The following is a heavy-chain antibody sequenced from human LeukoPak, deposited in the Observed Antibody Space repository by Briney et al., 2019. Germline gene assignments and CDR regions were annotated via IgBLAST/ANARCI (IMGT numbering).Heavy chain of an antibody. CDR2: IIPIFGTA. CDR3: ARAQMVRGVIMHFDY. J-gene: IGHJ4*02. D-gene: IGHD3-10*01. Sequence: SVKVSCKASGGTFSSYAISWVRQAPGQGLEWMGGIIPIFGTANYAQKFQGRVTITADESTSTAYMELSSLRSEDTAVYYCARAQMVRGVIMHFDYWGQGTLVTVSS. CDR1: GGTFSSYA. V-gene: IGHV1-69*13.